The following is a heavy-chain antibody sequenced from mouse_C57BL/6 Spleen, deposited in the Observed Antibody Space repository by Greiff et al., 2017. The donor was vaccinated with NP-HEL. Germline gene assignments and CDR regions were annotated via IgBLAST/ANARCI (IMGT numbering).Heavy chain of an antibody. CDR1: GYTFTSYW. J-gene: IGHJ1*03. CDR3: ARDYGSSQGWYFDV. D-gene: IGHD1-1*01. V-gene: IGHV1-52*01. Sequence: VQLQQSGAELVRPGSSVKLSCKASGYTFTSYWMHWVKQRPIQGLEWIGNIDPSDSETHYNQKFKDKATLTVDKSSSTAYMQLSSLTSEDSAVYYCARDYGSSQGWYFDVWGTGTTVTVSS. CDR2: IDPSDSET.